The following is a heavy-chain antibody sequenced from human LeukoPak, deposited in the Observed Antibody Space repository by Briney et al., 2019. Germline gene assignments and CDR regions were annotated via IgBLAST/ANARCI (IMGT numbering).Heavy chain of an antibody. V-gene: IGHV4-59*08. J-gene: IGHJ4*02. CDR3: ARHFAYSSSSYFDY. CDR1: GGSVSNYY. D-gene: IGHD6-6*01. CDR2: VYYTGIT. Sequence: SETLSLTCSVSGGSVSNYYWSWIRQPPGKGLEWIGYVYYTGITNYNPSLKSRVTMFEDKSKNQFSLRLYSVTVADTAVYYCARHFAYSSSSYFDYWGQGSLVTVSS.